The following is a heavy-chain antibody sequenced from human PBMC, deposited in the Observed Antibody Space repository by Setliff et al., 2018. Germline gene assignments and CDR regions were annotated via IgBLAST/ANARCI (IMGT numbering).Heavy chain of an antibody. V-gene: IGHV4-59*01. CDR2: VFHTGST. D-gene: IGHD3-3*01. CDR3: ARKKTNDFWSGYYDLGGDV. J-gene: IGHJ6*04. Sequence: PSETLSLTCTVSGDSISDASIMAWIRQPPGKGLEFIGHVFHTGSTKYNPSLRSRVTISVDTSENYFSLRLTSVTAADTAVYYCARKKTNDFWSGYYDLGGDVWGKGTMVTVSS. CDR1: GDSISDAS.